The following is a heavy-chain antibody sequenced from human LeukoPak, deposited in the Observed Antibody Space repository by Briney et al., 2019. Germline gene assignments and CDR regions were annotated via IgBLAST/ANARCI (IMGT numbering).Heavy chain of an antibody. D-gene: IGHD2-15*01. Sequence: PGGSLRLSCAASGFTFSNAWMSWVRQAPGKGLEWVGRIKSKTDGGTTDYAAPVKGRLTISRDDSKNTLYLRMNSLKTEDTAVYYCTTSLGYCSGGSCYPPDWGQGTLVTVSS. J-gene: IGHJ4*02. CDR1: GFTFSNAW. V-gene: IGHV3-15*01. CDR3: TTSLGYCSGGSCYPPD. CDR2: IKSKTDGGTT.